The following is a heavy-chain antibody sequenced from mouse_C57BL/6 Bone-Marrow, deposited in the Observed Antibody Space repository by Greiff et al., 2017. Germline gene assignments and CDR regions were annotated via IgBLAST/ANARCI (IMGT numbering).Heavy chain of an antibody. Sequence: EVKLVESGGGLVQPGGSLSLSCAASGFTFTDYYMSWVRQPPGKALEWLGFIRNKANGYTTEYSASVKGRFTISRDNSQSILYLQMNALRAEDSATYYCARSPSITSYYLDDWGQGTTLTVSS. CDR1: GFTFTDYY. J-gene: IGHJ2*01. CDR2: IRNKANGYTT. V-gene: IGHV7-3*01. CDR3: ARSPSITSYYLDD. D-gene: IGHD1-1*01.